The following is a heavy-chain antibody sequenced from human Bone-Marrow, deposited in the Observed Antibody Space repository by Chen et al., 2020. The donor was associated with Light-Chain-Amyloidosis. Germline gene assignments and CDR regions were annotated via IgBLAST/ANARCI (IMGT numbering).Heavy chain of an antibody. D-gene: IGHD4-17*01. CDR2: ISGSGGST. CDR3: AKGHDYGDYGEYYFDY. CDR1: GLPFSSYA. J-gene: IGHJ4*02. Sequence: EVQLLESGGGLVQPGGSLRPSCAASGLPFSSYAMTWVRQAPGKGLEWVSTISGSGGSTYYADSVKGRFTISRDNSKNTLYLQMNSLRAEDTALYYCAKGHDYGDYGEYYFDYWGQGTLVTVSS. V-gene: IGHV3-23*01.